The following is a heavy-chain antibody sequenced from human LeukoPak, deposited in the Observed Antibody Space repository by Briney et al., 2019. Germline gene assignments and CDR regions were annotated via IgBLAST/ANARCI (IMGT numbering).Heavy chain of an antibody. J-gene: IGHJ4*02. CDR3: ARGAHKRDDYGGFFDY. CDR1: GFTFSNYW. Sequence: GGSLRLSCAASGFTFSNYWMHWVRQAPGKGLVWVSRINSDGRSTNYADSVKGRFTISRDNSKNTLYLQMNSLRTEDTAVFYCARGAHKRDDYGGFFDYWGQGTLVTVSS. CDR2: INSDGRST. V-gene: IGHV3-74*01. D-gene: IGHD4-23*01.